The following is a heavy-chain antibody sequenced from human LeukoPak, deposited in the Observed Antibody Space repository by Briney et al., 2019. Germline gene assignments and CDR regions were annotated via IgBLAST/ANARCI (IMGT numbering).Heavy chain of an antibody. V-gene: IGHV4-34*01. CDR1: GGSFSGYY. D-gene: IGHD3-10*01. CDR3: ARRGMVRGVSNPWRWFDP. CDR2: INHSGST. J-gene: IGHJ5*02. Sequence: SETLSLTCAVYGGSFSGYYWSWIRQPPGKGLEWIGEINHSGSTNYNPSLQSRVTISVDTSKNQFSLKPSSVTAADTAVYYCARRGMVRGVSNPWRWFDPWGQGTLVTVSS.